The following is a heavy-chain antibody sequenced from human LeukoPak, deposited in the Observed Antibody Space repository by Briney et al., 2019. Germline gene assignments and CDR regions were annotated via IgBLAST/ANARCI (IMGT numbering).Heavy chain of an antibody. J-gene: IGHJ4*02. CDR3: ARGLSSPNTVFDY. CDR2: ISSGDSTI. Sequence: PGGSLRLSCAASGFTFSDYYMSWIRQAPGKGLEWVSYISSGDSTIYYADSVKGRFTTSRDNAKNSLYLQMNSLRAEDTAVYYCARGLSSPNTVFDYWGQGTLVTVSS. CDR1: GFTFSDYY. D-gene: IGHD3-16*02. V-gene: IGHV3-11*01.